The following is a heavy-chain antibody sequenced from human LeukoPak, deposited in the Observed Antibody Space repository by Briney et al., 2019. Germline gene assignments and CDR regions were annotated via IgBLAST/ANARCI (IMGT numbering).Heavy chain of an antibody. CDR1: GGTFSSYA. Sequence: GASVKVSCKASGGTFSSYAISWVRQAPGQGLEWMGGIIPIFGTANYAQKFQGRVTITTDESTSTAYMELSSLRSEDTAVYYCARAKAVVTSCCIFDYWGQGTLVTVSS. J-gene: IGHJ4*02. D-gene: IGHD2-2*01. CDR2: IIPIFGTA. CDR3: ARAKAVVTSCCIFDY. V-gene: IGHV1-69*05.